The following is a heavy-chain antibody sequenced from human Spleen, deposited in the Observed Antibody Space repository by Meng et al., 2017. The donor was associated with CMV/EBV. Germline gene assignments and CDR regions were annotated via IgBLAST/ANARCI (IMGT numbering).Heavy chain of an antibody. CDR2: ISGSCSNT. D-gene: IGHD3-16*01. V-gene: IGHV3-23*01. CDR3: ANHLGGAPYDAFDI. CDR1: GFTFRRHA. J-gene: IGHJ3*02. Sequence: SGFTFRRHAMSWVRQAPGKGLGWVSTISGSCSNTYYTDSVKGRFTISRDNSKNTLYLQMNSLRAEDTAIYYCANHLGGAPYDAFDIWGQRTMVTVSS.